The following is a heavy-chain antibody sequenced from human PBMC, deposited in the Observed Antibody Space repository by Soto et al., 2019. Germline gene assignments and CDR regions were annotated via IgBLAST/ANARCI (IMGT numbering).Heavy chain of an antibody. D-gene: IGHD2-2*01. CDR3: ARGDCSSTSCYAGILAD. CDR1: GFTFSSYA. V-gene: IGHV3-64*01. Sequence: EVQLVESGGGLVQPGGSLRLSCAASGFTFSSYAMHWVRQAPGKGLEYVSAISSNGGSTYYANSVKGRFTISRDNSKNTRYLQMGSLRAEDMAVYYCARGDCSSTSCYAGILADWGQGTLVTVSS. CDR2: ISSNGGST. J-gene: IGHJ4*02.